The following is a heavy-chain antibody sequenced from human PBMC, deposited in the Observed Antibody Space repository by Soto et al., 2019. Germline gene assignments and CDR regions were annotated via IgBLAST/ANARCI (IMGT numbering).Heavy chain of an antibody. V-gene: IGHV5-10-1*01. CDR3: ARHGQDDSTGYYYYYYGMDV. CDR2: IDPSDSYT. J-gene: IGHJ6*02. CDR1: GYSFTSYW. D-gene: IGHD3-22*01. Sequence: ESLKISCKGSGYSFTSYWISWVRQMPGKGLEWMGRIDPSDSYTNYSPSFQGHVTISADKSISTAYLQWSSLKASDTAMYYCARHGQDDSTGYYYYYYGMDVWGQGTTVTVSS.